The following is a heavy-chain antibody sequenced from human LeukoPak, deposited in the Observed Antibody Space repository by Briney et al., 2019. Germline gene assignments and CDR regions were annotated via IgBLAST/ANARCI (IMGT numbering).Heavy chain of an antibody. D-gene: IGHD5-18*01. Sequence: PSQTLSLTCTVSGGSISSGSYYWSWIRQPAGKGLEWIGRIYTSGSTYYNPSLKSRVTISVDTSKNQFSLKLSSVTAADTAVYYCARVDTAGPETNFDYWGQGTLVTVSS. J-gene: IGHJ4*02. CDR3: ARVDTAGPETNFDY. CDR1: GGSISSGSYY. V-gene: IGHV4-61*02. CDR2: IYTSGST.